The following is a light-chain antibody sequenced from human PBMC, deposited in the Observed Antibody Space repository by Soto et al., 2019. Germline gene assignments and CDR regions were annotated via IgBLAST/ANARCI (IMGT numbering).Light chain of an antibody. CDR2: GAS. V-gene: IGKV3-20*01. CDR1: QSVSSIY. Sequence: EIVLTQSPGTLSLSPGERATLSCRASQSVSSIYLAWYQQKPGQAPRLLIYGASSRATGIPDRFSGSGSGTDFTLTISRLETEDFAVYYCQQYGSSRWTFGRGTKVDIK. CDR3: QQYGSSRWT. J-gene: IGKJ1*01.